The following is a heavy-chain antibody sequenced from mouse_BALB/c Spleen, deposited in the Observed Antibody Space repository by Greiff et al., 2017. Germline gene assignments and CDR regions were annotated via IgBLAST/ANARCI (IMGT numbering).Heavy chain of an antibody. D-gene: IGHD2-4*01. Sequence: QVQLKESGPGLVQPSQSLSITCTASGFSLTSYGVHWVRQSPGKGLEWLGVIWSGGSTDYNAAFISRLSISKDNTKSQVFFKMNSMQADDTAIYYWARGEDDYDLYWYFDVWGEGTTVTVSS. CDR1: GFSLTSYG. CDR2: IWSGGST. V-gene: IGHV2-4-1*01. CDR3: ARGEDDYDLYWYFDV. J-gene: IGHJ1*01.